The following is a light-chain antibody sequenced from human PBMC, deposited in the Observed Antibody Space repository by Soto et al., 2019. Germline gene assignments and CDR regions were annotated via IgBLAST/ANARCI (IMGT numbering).Light chain of an antibody. CDR3: QQYDDWLRLT. V-gene: IGKV3-20*01. CDR2: GAS. Sequence: EVVLTQSPGTLSLSPGERATLSCRASQSISSGYLAWSQQKPGQPPRLLIYGASSRATGIPDRFSGSGSGTDFTLTISRLEPEDFAVYFCQQYDDWLRLTFGGGTKVEIK. J-gene: IGKJ4*01. CDR1: QSISSGY.